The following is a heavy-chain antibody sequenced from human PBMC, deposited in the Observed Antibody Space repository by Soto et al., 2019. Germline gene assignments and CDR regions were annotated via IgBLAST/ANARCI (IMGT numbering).Heavy chain of an antibody. CDR3: ARAYSSGWYWFDP. Sequence: SETLSLTCTVSGGSISSYYWSWIRQPPGKGLEWIGYIYYSGSTNYNPSLKSRVTISVDTSKNQFSLKLSSVAAADTAVYYCARAYSSGWYWFDPWGQGTLVTVSS. D-gene: IGHD6-19*01. CDR1: GGSISSYY. CDR2: IYYSGST. J-gene: IGHJ5*02. V-gene: IGHV4-59*01.